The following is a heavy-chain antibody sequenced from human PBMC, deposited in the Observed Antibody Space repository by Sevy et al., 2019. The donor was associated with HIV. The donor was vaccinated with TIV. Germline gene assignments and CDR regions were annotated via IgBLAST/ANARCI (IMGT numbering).Heavy chain of an antibody. CDR3: AKEAGGCSSTSCPRTDYYYYYYMDV. CDR2: ISWNSASI. V-gene: IGHV3-9*01. CDR1: GFTFDDYA. J-gene: IGHJ6*03. Sequence: GGSLRLSCAASGFTFDDYAMHWVRQAPGKGLEWVSGISWNSASIGYADSVKGRFTISRDNAKNSLYLQMNSLRAEDTALYYCAKEAGGCSSTSCPRTDYYYYYYMDVWGKGTTVTVSS. D-gene: IGHD2-2*01.